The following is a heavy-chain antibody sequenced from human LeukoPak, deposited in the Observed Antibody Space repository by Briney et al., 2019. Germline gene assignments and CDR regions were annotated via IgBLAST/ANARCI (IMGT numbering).Heavy chain of an antibody. CDR1: GYTFTSYG. Sequence: GASVKVSCKASGYTFTSYGISWVRQAPGQGLEWMGWISAYNGNTNYAQKLQGRVTMTTDTSTSTAYMELRSLRSDDTAVYYCARPFGRYYDFWSGYYAYWGQGTLVTVSS. CDR3: ARPFGRYYDFWSGYYAY. D-gene: IGHD3-3*01. CDR2: ISAYNGNT. J-gene: IGHJ4*02. V-gene: IGHV1-18*01.